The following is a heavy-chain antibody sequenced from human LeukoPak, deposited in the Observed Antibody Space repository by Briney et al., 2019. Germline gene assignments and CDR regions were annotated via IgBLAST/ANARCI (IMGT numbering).Heavy chain of an antibody. CDR1: GFTFTSKW. CDR2: INTDGSNT. D-gene: IGHD1-1*01. Sequence: GGSLRLSCAASGFTFTSKWMHWVRQAPGKGLVWVSHINTDGSNTAYADSVRGRFTISRDNAKNTLYLQTNSLRAEDTAVYYCALITGKRDFGYWGQGTPVTVSS. V-gene: IGHV3-74*01. CDR3: ALITGKRDFGY. J-gene: IGHJ4*02.